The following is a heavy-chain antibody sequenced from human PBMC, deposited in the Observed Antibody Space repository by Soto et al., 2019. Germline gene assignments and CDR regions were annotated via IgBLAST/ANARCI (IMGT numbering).Heavy chain of an antibody. V-gene: IGHV1-24*01. J-gene: IGHJ4*02. D-gene: IGHD2-15*01. CDR2: FDPEDGET. CDR1: GYTLTELS. CDR3: ATDQPRYCSGGSCHYY. Sequence: ASVKVSCKASGYTLTELSMHWVRQAPGKGLEWMGGFDPEDGETIYAQKFQGRVTMTEDTSTDTAYMELSSLRSEDTAVYYCATDQPRYCSGGSCHYYWGQGTLVTVSS.